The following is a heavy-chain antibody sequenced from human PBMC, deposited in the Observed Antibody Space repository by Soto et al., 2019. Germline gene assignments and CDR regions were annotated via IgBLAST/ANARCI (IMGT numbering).Heavy chain of an antibody. D-gene: IGHD2-15*01. CDR1: GFTFSSHW. V-gene: IGHV3-7*01. CDR3: ASDIVVVVAATQSSAFDI. J-gene: IGHJ3*02. CDR2: IKQDGSEK. Sequence: EVQLVESGGGLVQPGGSLRLSCAASGFTFSSHWMSWVRQAPGKGLEWVANIKQDGSEKYYVDSVKGRFTISRDNAKNSLYLQMNSLRAEDTAVYYCASDIVVVVAATQSSAFDIWGQGTMVTVSS.